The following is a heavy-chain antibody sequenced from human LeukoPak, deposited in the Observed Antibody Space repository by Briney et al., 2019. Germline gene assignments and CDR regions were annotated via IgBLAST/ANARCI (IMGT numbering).Heavy chain of an antibody. V-gene: IGHV3-30*03. Sequence: GRSLRLSCAASGFTFSTYGMHWVRQAPGKGLEWVAVMSYDGSNKYYADSVKGRFTISRDDSKNTLYLQMNSLRDDDTAVYYCARDISRGSLDYWGQGTLVTVSS. J-gene: IGHJ4*02. CDR2: MSYDGSNK. CDR1: GFTFSTYG. CDR3: ARDISRGSLDY. D-gene: IGHD3-10*01.